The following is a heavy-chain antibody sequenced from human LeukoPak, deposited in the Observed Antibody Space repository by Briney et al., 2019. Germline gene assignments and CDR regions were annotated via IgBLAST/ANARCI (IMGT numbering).Heavy chain of an antibody. CDR2: IYYSGST. CDR3: ATAMPNTAMVTGFDY. CDR1: GGSISSSSYY. D-gene: IGHD5-18*01. Sequence: SETLSLTCTVSGGSISSSSYYWGWIRQPPGKGLERIGSIYYSGSTYYNPSLKSRVTISVDTSKNQFSLKLSSVTAADTAVYYCATAMPNTAMVTGFDYWGQGTLVTVSS. J-gene: IGHJ4*02. V-gene: IGHV4-39*01.